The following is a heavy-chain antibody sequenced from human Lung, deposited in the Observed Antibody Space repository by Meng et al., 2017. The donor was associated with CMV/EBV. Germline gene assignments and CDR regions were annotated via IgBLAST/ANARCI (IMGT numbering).Heavy chain of an antibody. V-gene: IGHV3-11*01. Sequence: GGSXRLSCVASGLTFSAYYMTGMRPAPGKGPQCVSYISGGGDIIKYADSVKGRFTISRDNAKNSLYLQMNSLRAEDTAVYYCATDPRLLDYWGQGTLVTVSS. CDR1: GLTFSAYY. CDR3: ATDPRLLDY. D-gene: IGHD5-18*01. CDR2: ISGGGDII. J-gene: IGHJ4*02.